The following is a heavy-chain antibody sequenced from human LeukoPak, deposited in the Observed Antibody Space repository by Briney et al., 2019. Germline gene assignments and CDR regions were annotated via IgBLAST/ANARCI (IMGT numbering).Heavy chain of an antibody. CDR1: GYTFTSYD. Sequence: SVKVSCKASGYTFTSYDINWVRQATGQGLEWMGGIIPIFGTANYAQKFQGRVTITADESTSTAYMELSSLRSEDTAVYYCARVGGSSSGDAFDIWGQGTMVTVSS. J-gene: IGHJ3*02. V-gene: IGHV1-69*13. CDR3: ARVGGSSSGDAFDI. D-gene: IGHD6-6*01. CDR2: IIPIFGTA.